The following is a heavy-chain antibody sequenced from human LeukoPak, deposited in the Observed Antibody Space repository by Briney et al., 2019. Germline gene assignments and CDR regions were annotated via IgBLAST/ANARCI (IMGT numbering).Heavy chain of an antibody. CDR1: GGTFSSYA. Sequence: PVASVKVSCKASGGTFSSYAISCVRQAPGQGLEWMGGIIPIFGTANYAQKFQGRVTITTDESTSTAYMELSSLRSEDTAVYYCASLGYSSGWYVGGSFDYWGQGTLVTVSS. CDR2: IIPIFGTA. CDR3: ASLGYSSGWYVGGSFDY. J-gene: IGHJ4*02. D-gene: IGHD6-19*01. V-gene: IGHV1-69*05.